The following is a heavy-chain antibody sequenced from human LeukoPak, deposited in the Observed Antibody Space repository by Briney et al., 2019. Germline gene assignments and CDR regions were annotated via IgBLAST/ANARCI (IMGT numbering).Heavy chain of an antibody. Sequence: GEPLKISCKGSGYSFTSHWIGWVRQMPGKGLEWMGIIYPGDSDTRYSPSFQGQVTISADKSISTAYLQWRSLRASDTAMYYCARRPGAYINWFDPWGQGTLVTVSS. V-gene: IGHV5-51*01. J-gene: IGHJ5*02. D-gene: IGHD7-27*01. CDR3: ARRPGAYINWFDP. CDR1: GYSFTSHW. CDR2: IYPGDSDT.